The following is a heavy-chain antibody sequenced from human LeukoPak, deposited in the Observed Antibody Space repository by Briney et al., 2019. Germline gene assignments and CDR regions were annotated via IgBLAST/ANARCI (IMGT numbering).Heavy chain of an antibody. V-gene: IGHV3-21*01. CDR3: ARDRDMVLPPAGLDV. J-gene: IGHJ6*04. Sequence: GGSLRLSCAASGFIFSSYSINWVRQAPGKGLEWVSFISRSSTYIYYADSVKGRFTISRDNAKNSLYLQMNSLRAEDTAVYYCARDRDMVLPPAGLDVWGRGATVTVSS. CDR2: ISRSSTYI. D-gene: IGHD2-8*01. CDR1: GFIFSSYS.